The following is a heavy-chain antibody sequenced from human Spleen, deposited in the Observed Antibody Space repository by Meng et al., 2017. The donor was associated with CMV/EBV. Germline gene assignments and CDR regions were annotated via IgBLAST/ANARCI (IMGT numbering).Heavy chain of an antibody. J-gene: IGHJ4*02. CDR2: INPKNGDT. CDR1: FTAHY. Sequence: FTAHYFHWVRQGPGQGREWMGWINPKNGDTNYAQNFQGRVTLTSDTSISTAYMELRGLRSDDTAVYYCARGWGGLYCSSSSCPRFDVWSQGTLVTVSS. V-gene: IGHV1-2*02. D-gene: IGHD2-2*01. CDR3: ARGWGGLYCSSSSCPRFDV.